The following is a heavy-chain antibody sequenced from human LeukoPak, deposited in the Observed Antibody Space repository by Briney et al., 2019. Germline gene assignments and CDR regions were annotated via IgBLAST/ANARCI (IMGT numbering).Heavy chain of an antibody. J-gene: IGHJ6*03. D-gene: IGHD3-10*01. CDR1: GGSFSGYY. CDR2: INHSGST. V-gene: IGHV4-34*01. CDR3: ARETGKGGRFAGYYYYYMDV. Sequence: PSETLSLTCAVYGGSFSGYYWSWIRQPPGKGLEWIGEINHSGSTNYNPSLKSRVTISVDTSKNQFSLKLSSVTAADTAVYYCARETGKGGRFAGYYYYYMDVWGKGTTVTVSS.